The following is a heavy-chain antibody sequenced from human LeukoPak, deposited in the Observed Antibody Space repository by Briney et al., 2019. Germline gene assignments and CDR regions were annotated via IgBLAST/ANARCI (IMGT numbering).Heavy chain of an antibody. J-gene: IGHJ4*02. CDR3: TTDWSLHRGCSSTSCYAYSGYDEFVY. V-gene: IGHV3-15*01. CDR2: IKGKTDGGTT. D-gene: IGHD2-2*01. Sequence: PGGSLRLSCAASGFTFSNAWMSWVRQAPGKGLEWVGRIKGKTDGGTTDYAAPVKGRFTISRDDSKNTLYLQMNSLKTEDTAVYYCTTDWSLHRGCSSTSCYAYSGYDEFVYWGQGTLVTVSS. CDR1: GFTFSNAW.